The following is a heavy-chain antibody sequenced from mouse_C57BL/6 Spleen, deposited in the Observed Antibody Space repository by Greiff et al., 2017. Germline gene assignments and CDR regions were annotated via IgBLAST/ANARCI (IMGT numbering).Heavy chain of an antibody. V-gene: IGHV1-82*01. CDR1: GYAFSSSW. CDR3: ARLGGVANFDY. D-gene: IGHD1-1*01. Sequence: VQLQQSGPELVKPGASVKISCKASGYAFSSSWMNWVKQRPGKGLEWIGRIYPGDGDTNYNGKFKGKATLTADKSSSTAYMQLSSRTSEDSAVYFCARLGGVANFDYWGQGTTLTVSS. CDR2: IYPGDGDT. J-gene: IGHJ2*01.